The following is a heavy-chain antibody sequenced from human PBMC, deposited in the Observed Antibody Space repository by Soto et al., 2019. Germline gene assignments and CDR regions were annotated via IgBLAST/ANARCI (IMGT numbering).Heavy chain of an antibody. Sequence: GASVKVSCKASGGTFSSYAISWVRQAPGQGLEWMGGIIPIFGTANYAQKFQGRVTITADESTSTAYMELSSLRSEDTAVYYCASFGGPRYSRSSPGLSMDLWGQGTTVTVSS. CDR1: GGTFSSYA. CDR2: IIPIFGTA. J-gene: IGHJ6*02. V-gene: IGHV1-69*13. D-gene: IGHD6-6*01. CDR3: ASFGGPRYSRSSPGLSMDL.